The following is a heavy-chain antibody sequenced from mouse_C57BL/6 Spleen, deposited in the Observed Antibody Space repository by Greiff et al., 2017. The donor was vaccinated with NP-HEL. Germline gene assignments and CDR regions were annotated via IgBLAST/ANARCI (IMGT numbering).Heavy chain of an antibody. CDR1: GYTFTGYW. V-gene: IGHV1-9*01. CDR3: ATNSLYYGSSYGYFDV. Sequence: VQLQQSGAELMKPGASVKLSCKATGYTFTGYWIEWVKQRPGHGLEWIGEILPGSGSTNYNEKFKGKATFTADTSSNTAFMQLSSLTTEDSAIYDCATNSLYYGSSYGYFDVWGTGTTVTVSS. J-gene: IGHJ1*03. CDR2: ILPGSGST. D-gene: IGHD1-1*01.